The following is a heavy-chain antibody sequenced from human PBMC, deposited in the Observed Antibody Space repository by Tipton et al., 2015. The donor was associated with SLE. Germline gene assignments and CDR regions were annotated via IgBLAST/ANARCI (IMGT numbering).Heavy chain of an antibody. CDR1: GFTFSTSA. J-gene: IGHJ4*02. V-gene: IGHV3-33*01. CDR2: IWYDGSNK. CDR3: ARGRGGEFLDY. Sequence: QLVQSGGGVVQSGTSLRLSCAASGFTFSTSAMHWVRQAPGKGLEGVAVIWYDGSNKFYADSVKGRFTISRDNSKNTVSLQMNSLRVEDTAVYFCARGRGGEFLDYWGQGTLVTVSS. D-gene: IGHD3-16*01.